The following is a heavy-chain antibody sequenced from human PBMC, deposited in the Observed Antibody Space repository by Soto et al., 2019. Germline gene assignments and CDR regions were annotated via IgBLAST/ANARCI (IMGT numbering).Heavy chain of an antibody. J-gene: IGHJ6*02. CDR2: IGESGTPT. CDR3: ARYIPGVRYYGMDV. V-gene: IGHV3-23*01. CDR1: GFTFSSYA. Sequence: EVQLLESGGGLVQPGGSLRLSCAASGFTFSSYAMKWVRQSPGKGLEWVSLIGESGTPTYYADYVNGRFTISRDNSGNTLFLEMYSLRAEDTAVYYCARYIPGVRYYGMDVWGQGTTVTGSS. D-gene: IGHD2-2*01.